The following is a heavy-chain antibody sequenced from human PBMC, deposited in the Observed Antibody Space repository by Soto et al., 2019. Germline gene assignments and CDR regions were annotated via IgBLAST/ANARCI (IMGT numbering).Heavy chain of an antibody. CDR2: IYHSGSS. CDR1: GGSISSSNW. D-gene: IGHD1-1*01. Sequence: SETLSLTCAVSGGSISSSNWWSWVRQPPGKGLEWIGEIYHSGSSYSNPSLKSRLSMSVDTSKNQFSLTMKSVTAADTGVYYCASHPLNWSDADSWGQGVLVTVS. V-gene: IGHV4-4*02. J-gene: IGHJ4*02. CDR3: ASHPLNWSDADS.